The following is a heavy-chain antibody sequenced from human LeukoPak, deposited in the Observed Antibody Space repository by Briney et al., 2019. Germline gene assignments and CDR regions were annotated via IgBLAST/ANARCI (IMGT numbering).Heavy chain of an antibody. V-gene: IGHV4-59*01. CDR2: IYYSGAT. CDR1: GGSMSVYY. J-gene: IGHJ5*02. CDR3: ASGGYCGSTSCYPTWFDP. Sequence: SETLSLTCTVSGGSMSVYYWSWIRQPPGKGLEWIGYIYYSGATTYNPSLKSRVTISLDTSKNQFSLQVNSMTAADTAVYYCASGGYCGSTSCYPTWFDPWGQGTLVTVSS. D-gene: IGHD2-2*01.